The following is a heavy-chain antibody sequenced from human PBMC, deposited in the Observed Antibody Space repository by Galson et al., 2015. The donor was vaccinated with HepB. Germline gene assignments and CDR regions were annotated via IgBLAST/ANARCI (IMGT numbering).Heavy chain of an antibody. V-gene: IGHV3-15*01. J-gene: IGHJ4*02. Sequence: SLRLSCAASGFTFRNAWMSWVRQAPGKGLEWVGRIKKKSEGGTTDYAAPVKGRFTISRDDSKNTLYLEMNSLKTEDTALYYCTTFLEMTTVQYWGQGNLVTVSS. CDR3: TTFLEMTTVQY. CDR1: GFTFRNAW. D-gene: IGHD4-11*01. CDR2: IKKKSEGGTT.